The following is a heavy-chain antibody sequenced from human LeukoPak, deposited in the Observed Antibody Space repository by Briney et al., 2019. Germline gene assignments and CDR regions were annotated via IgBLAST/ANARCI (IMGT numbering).Heavy chain of an antibody. CDR1: GFTLSNYW. J-gene: IGHJ4*01. CDR3: SRGREYISNWNPFDF. Sequence: PGGSLRLPCAASGFTLSNYWMHWVRQVPGKGLVWVSSINGHGNTTKYADSVRGRFTISRDNAKNTLFLQMYSLRADDTAVYFCSRGREYISNWNPFDFWGHGTLVTVSS. CDR2: INGHGNTT. D-gene: IGHD6-13*01. V-gene: IGHV3-74*01.